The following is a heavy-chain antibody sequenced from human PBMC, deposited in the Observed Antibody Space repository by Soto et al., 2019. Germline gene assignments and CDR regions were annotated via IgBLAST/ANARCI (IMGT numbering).Heavy chain of an antibody. Sequence: ASVKVSFKASGYTFTGYYMHWVRQAPGQGLEWMGWINPNSGGTNYAQKFQDRVTMTRDTSTSTVYMELSSLRSEDTAVYYCARSLVVPAAEYYYFDYWGQGTLVTVSS. CDR1: GYTFTGYY. CDR2: INPNSGGT. V-gene: IGHV1-2*02. J-gene: IGHJ4*02. D-gene: IGHD2-2*01. CDR3: ARSLVVPAAEYYYFDY.